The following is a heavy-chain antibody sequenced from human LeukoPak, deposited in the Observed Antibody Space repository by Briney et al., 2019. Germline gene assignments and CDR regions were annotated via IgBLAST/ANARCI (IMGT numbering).Heavy chain of an antibody. V-gene: IGHV3-23*01. Sequence: GGSLRLSCAASGFTFSSYGMSWVRQAPGKGLEWVSAISGSGGSTYYADSVRGRFTISRDNAKNSLYLQMNSLRAEDTAVYYCAELGITMIGGVWGKGTTVTISS. D-gene: IGHD3-10*02. CDR1: GFTFSSYG. J-gene: IGHJ6*04. CDR3: AELGITMIGGV. CDR2: ISGSGGST.